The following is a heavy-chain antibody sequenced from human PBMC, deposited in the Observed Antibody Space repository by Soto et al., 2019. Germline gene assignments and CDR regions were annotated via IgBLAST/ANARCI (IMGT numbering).Heavy chain of an antibody. D-gene: IGHD2-2*01. CDR3: TRVHMVAVPAASPWFDP. CDR2: IKSDGSEK. J-gene: IGHJ5*02. CDR1: GFTFSSHW. Sequence: GGSLRLSCAASGFTFSSHWMSWFRRAPGKGLEWVANIKSDGSEKYYADSVKGRFSVSRDDAQNSVFLQMNSLRAEDTAVYYCTRVHMVAVPAASPWFDPWGQGTRVTVS. V-gene: IGHV3-7*04.